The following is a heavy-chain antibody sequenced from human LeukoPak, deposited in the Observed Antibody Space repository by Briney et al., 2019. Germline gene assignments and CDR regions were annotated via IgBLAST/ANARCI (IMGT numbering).Heavy chain of an antibody. Sequence: GGSLRLSCAASGFTFSSYAMSWVRQAPGKGREWGSAISGSGGSTYYADSVKGRFTISRDNSKNTLYLQMNSLRAEDTAVYYCAKGGGYISPYFDYWGQGTLVTVSS. V-gene: IGHV3-23*01. CDR2: ISGSGGST. CDR3: AKGGGYISPYFDY. CDR1: GFTFSSYA. J-gene: IGHJ4*02. D-gene: IGHD5-18*01.